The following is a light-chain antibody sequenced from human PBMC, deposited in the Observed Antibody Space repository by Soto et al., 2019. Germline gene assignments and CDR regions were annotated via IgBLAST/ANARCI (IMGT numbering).Light chain of an antibody. Sequence: EIVLTQSPGTLSLSPGERATLSCRSSPSVSSSYLAWYQQKPGQAPRLLIYGASSRATGIPDRFSGSGSGTDFTITISRLAPEDFAVYYWQQDGSSPPWTFGHGTKVEIK. CDR1: PSVSSSY. CDR3: QQDGSSPPWT. CDR2: GAS. J-gene: IGKJ1*01. V-gene: IGKV3-20*01.